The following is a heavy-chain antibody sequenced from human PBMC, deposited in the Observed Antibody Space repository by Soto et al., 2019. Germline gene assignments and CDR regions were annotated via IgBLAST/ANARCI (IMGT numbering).Heavy chain of an antibody. CDR2: IWYDGSNK. V-gene: IGHV3-33*01. Sequence: QVQLVESGGGVVQPGRSLRLSCAASGFTFSSYGMHWVRQAPGKGLEWVAVIWYDGSNKYYADSVKGRFTISRDNSKNTLYLQMNSLRAEDTAVYYCAATLKWELLRGYYYYYGMDVWGQGTTVTVSS. D-gene: IGHD1-26*01. CDR3: AATLKWELLRGYYYYYGMDV. J-gene: IGHJ6*02. CDR1: GFTFSSYG.